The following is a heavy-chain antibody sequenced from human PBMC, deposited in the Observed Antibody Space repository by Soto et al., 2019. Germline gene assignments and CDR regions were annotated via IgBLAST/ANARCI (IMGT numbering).Heavy chain of an antibody. CDR1: GFTSSSYS. Sequence: GGSLRLSCAASGFTSSSYSMNWVRQAPGKGLEWVSYISSSSSTIYYADSVKGRFTISRDNAKNSLYLQMNSLRAEDTAVYYCARDSTWWEYYYYMDVWGKGTTVTVSS. V-gene: IGHV3-48*01. D-gene: IGHD1-26*01. CDR2: ISSSSSTI. J-gene: IGHJ6*03. CDR3: ARDSTWWEYYYYMDV.